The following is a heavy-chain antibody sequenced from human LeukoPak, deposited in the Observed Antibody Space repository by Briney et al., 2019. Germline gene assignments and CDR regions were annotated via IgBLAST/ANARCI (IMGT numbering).Heavy chain of an antibody. D-gene: IGHD6-13*01. CDR1: GFTFSSYA. CDR3: AKDRDSSSWYPLSDY. Sequence: GGSLRLSCAASGFTFSSYAMSWVRQAPGKGLEWVSAISGSGGSTYYADSVRGRFTISRDNSKNTLYLQMNSLRAEDTAVYYCAKDRDSSSWYPLSDYWGQGTLVTVSS. J-gene: IGHJ4*02. V-gene: IGHV3-23*01. CDR2: ISGSGGST.